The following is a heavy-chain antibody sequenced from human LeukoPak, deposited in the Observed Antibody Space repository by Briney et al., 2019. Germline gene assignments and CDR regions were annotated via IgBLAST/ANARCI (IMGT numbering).Heavy chain of an antibody. D-gene: IGHD2-2*01. Sequence: SETLSLTCAVYGGSFSGYYWSWIRQPPGKGLEWIGEINHSGSTNYNPSLKSRVTISVDTSKNQFSLKLSSVTAADTAVYYCARAPVVVVPAAGYYYYMDVWGKGTTVTISS. CDR3: ARAPVVVVPAAGYYYYMDV. J-gene: IGHJ6*03. V-gene: IGHV4-34*01. CDR2: INHSGST. CDR1: GGSFSGYY.